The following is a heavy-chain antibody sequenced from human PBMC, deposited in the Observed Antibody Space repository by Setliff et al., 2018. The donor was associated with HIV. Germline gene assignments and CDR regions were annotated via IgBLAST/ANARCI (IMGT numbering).Heavy chain of an antibody. Sequence: GASVKVSCKASGFTFTTYAVHWVRQAPGQRPEWMGWINAANGKTRYPQRFEARVTITMDTGASTAYMELNSLRSEDSAVYYCAREGEILVGATAAYFDNWARERWSPSPQ. D-gene: IGHD1-26*01. CDR1: GFTFTTYA. J-gene: IGHJ4*02. CDR3: AREGEILVGATAAYFDN. V-gene: IGHV1-3*01. CDR2: INAANGKT.